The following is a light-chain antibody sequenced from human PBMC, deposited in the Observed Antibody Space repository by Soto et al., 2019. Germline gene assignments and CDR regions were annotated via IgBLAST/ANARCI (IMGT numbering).Light chain of an antibody. V-gene: IGKV1-39*01. CDR2: AAS. CDR1: QSISSY. J-gene: IGKJ5*01. Sequence: HMTQSPSFQSTYVGDRVTITCRASQSISSYLNWYQKKPGKAPKLLIYAASILQSGVPSRFSGTGYGTDFTLTISNLQPEDGAGDDCQQTYSSPIPLGQGTRLEI. CDR3: QQTYSSPIP.